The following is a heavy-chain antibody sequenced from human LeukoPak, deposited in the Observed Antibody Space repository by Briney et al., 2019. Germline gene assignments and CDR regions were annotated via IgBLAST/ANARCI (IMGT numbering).Heavy chain of an antibody. J-gene: IGHJ4*02. Sequence: ASVKVSCKASGYTLTGYYMHWVRQAPGQGLEWMGWINPNSGGTNYAQKFQGRVTMTRDTSISTAYMELSRLRSDDTAVYYSAREAGRYSGYDPLDYWGQGTLVTVSS. CDR2: INPNSGGT. V-gene: IGHV1-2*02. CDR1: GYTLTGYY. D-gene: IGHD5-12*01. CDR3: AREAGRYSGYDPLDY.